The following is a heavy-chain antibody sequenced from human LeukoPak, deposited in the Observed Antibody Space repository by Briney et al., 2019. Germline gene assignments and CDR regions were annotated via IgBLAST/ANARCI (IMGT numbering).Heavy chain of an antibody. CDR1: GGSISSYY. Sequence: PSETLSLTCTVSGGSISSYYWSWIRQPPGKGLEWIGYIYYSGSTNYNPSLKSRVTISVDTSKNQFSLKLSSVTAADTAVYYCARSLGYCSGGSCYPYNWFDPWGQGTLVTVSS. CDR2: IYYSGST. J-gene: IGHJ5*02. V-gene: IGHV4-59*08. CDR3: ARSLGYCSGGSCYPYNWFDP. D-gene: IGHD2-15*01.